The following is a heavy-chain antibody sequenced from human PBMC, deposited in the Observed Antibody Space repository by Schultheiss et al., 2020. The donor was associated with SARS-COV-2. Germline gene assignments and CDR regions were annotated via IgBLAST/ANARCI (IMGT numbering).Heavy chain of an antibody. J-gene: IGHJ6*02. V-gene: IGHV3-33*01. CDR2: IWYDGSNK. Sequence: GESLKISCAASGFTFSSYGMHWVRQAPGKGLEWVAVIWYDGSNKYYADSVKGRFTISRDNSKNTLYLQMNSLRAEDTAVYYCARARGGWLQLKDYYYGMDVWGQGTTVTVSS. CDR3: ARARGGWLQLKDYYYGMDV. CDR1: GFTFSSYG. D-gene: IGHD5-24*01.